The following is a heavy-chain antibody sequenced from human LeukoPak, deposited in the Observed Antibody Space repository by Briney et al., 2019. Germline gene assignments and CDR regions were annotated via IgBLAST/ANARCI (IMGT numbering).Heavy chain of an antibody. CDR1: GFTFSSYA. J-gene: IGHJ4*02. CDR2: ISGSGGST. V-gene: IGHV3-23*01. D-gene: IGHD3-9*01. CDR3: AKVGGITIYSFGHDY. Sequence: GGTLRLSCAASGFTFSSYAMSWVRQAPGKGLEWVSGISGSGGSTYYADSVKGRFTISRDNSKNTLYLQMNSLRAEDTAVYYCAKVGGITIYSFGHDYCGQGTLVTVSS.